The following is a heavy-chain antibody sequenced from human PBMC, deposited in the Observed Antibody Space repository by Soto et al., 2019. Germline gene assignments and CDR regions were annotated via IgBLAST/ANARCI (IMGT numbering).Heavy chain of an antibody. Sequence: QVQLVESGGGVVQPGRSLRLSCAASGFTFSSYAMHWVRQAPGKGLEWVAVISYDGSNKYYADSVKGRFTISRDNSKNMLYLQIKSLRVGDTAVYYCARDPRSGHYDMLTGWLDYWGQGTLVTVSS. V-gene: IGHV3-30-3*01. CDR1: GFTFSSYA. CDR2: ISYDGSNK. J-gene: IGHJ4*02. CDR3: ARDPRSGHYDMLTGWLDY. D-gene: IGHD3-9*01.